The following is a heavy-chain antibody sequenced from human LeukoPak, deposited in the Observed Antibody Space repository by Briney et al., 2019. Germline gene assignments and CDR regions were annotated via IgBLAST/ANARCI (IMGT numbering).Heavy chain of an antibody. D-gene: IGHD3-22*01. J-gene: IGHJ4*02. Sequence: PGGSLRLSCAASGFTFSNAWMSWVRQAPGKGLEWVGRIKSKTDGGTTDYAAPVKGRFTISRDDSKNTLYLQMNSLKTEDTAVYYCGGEHYDSSVYYYADYWGQETLVTVSS. CDR1: GFTFSNAW. V-gene: IGHV3-15*01. CDR2: IKSKTDGGTT. CDR3: GGEHYDSSVYYYADY.